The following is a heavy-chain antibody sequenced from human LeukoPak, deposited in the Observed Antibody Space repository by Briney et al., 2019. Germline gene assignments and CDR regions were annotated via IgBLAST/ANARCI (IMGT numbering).Heavy chain of an antibody. CDR2: LYSAGNT. Sequence: PGGSLRLSCAASGFTVSSNYMNWVRQAPGKGLEWVSVLYSAGNTFYADSAKGRFTISRDNSKNTLYLQMNSLRPEDTAVYYCARAREYLAIDYWGQGTLVTVSS. V-gene: IGHV3-66*02. D-gene: IGHD2/OR15-2a*01. J-gene: IGHJ4*02. CDR1: GFTVSSNY. CDR3: ARAREYLAIDY.